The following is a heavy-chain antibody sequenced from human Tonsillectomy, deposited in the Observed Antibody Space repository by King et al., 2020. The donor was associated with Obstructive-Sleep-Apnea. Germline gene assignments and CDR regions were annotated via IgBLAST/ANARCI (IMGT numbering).Heavy chain of an antibody. Sequence: VQLVESGGGLVQPGGSLRLSCAASGFTVTSTYMSWVRQAPGKGLECVSLFYPGGSTYFPDSVRGRFTISRDSSKNTLYLQMNSLRSEDTAVYYCARDVVGGPFDLGGQGTVVTVSS. CDR3: ARDVVGGPFDL. CDR1: GFTVTSTY. V-gene: IGHV3-66*01. CDR2: FYPGGST. D-gene: IGHD2-15*01. J-gene: IGHJ3*01.